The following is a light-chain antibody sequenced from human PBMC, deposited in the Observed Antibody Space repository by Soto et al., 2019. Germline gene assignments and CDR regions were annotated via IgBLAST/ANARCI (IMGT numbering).Light chain of an antibody. CDR3: QVWDSSLLHHV. CDR2: DDS. Sequence: SYELTQSPSVPVAPGQTARITCGGNNIGTKSVHWFQQRPGRAPVLVVFDDSDRPSGIPERFSGSKSGSTATLTITRVEAGDEADYYCQVWDSSLLHHVFGTGTKVTVL. CDR1: NIGTKS. J-gene: IGLJ1*01. V-gene: IGLV3-21*02.